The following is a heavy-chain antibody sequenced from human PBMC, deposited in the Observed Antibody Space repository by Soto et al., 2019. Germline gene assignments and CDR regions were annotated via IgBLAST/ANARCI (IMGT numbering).Heavy chain of an antibody. CDR1: GFTFSSYA. J-gene: IGHJ3*02. D-gene: IGHD6-13*01. V-gene: IGHV3-23*01. CDR3: AKRKGSSWYLGRLSGEAFDI. CDR2: ISGSGGST. Sequence: QPGGSLRLSCAASGFTFSSYAMSWVRHAPGKGLEWVSAISGSGGSTYYADSVKGRFTISRDNSKNTLYLQMNSLRAEDTAVYYCAKRKGSSWYLGRLSGEAFDIWGQGTMVTVSS.